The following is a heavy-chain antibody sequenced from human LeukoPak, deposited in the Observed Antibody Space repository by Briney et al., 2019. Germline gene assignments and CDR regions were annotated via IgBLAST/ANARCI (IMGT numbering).Heavy chain of an antibody. J-gene: IGHJ4*02. D-gene: IGHD1-26*01. CDR1: GFTFSSYG. CDR3: ARGGATVVS. Sequence: QPGRSLRLSCAASGFTFSSYGMHWVRQAPGKGLEWVAVIWYDGSNKYYADSVKGRFTISRDNAKKSLYLQMNSLRPEDTAVYYCARGGATVVSWGQGTLVTVSS. CDR2: IWYDGSNK. V-gene: IGHV3-33*01.